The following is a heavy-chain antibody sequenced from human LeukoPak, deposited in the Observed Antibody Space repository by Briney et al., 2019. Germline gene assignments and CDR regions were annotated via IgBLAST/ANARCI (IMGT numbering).Heavy chain of an antibody. CDR1: GFTFSSYD. CDR2: IGTAGDT. Sequence: GGSLRLSCAAYGFTFSSYDMRWVRQATGKGLEWVSAIGTAGDTYYPGSVKGRFTISRENAKNSLYLQMNSLRAGDTAVYYCARERAGAFDIWGQGTMVTVSS. CDR3: ARERAGAFDI. V-gene: IGHV3-13*01. J-gene: IGHJ3*02.